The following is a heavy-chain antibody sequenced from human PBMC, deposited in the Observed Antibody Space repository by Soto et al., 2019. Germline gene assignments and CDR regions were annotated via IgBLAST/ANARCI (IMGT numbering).Heavy chain of an antibody. CDR1: GYTFTSYA. V-gene: IGHV1-3*01. J-gene: IGHJ6*02. Sequence: SVKVSCKTSGYTFTSYAIHWVRQAPGQRLEWMGWINAGNGNTKYSQKFEGRVTITRAKSASTAYMEVSSLTSEDTAVYYCTRGDFWSGYRPDYYGMDVWGQGTTVTVSS. CDR2: INAGNGNT. D-gene: IGHD3-3*01. CDR3: TRGDFWSGYRPDYYGMDV.